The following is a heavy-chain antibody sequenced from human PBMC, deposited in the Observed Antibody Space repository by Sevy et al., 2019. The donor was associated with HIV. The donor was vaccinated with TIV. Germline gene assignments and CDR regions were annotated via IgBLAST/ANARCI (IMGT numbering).Heavy chain of an antibody. Sequence: ASVKVSCKASGYTFTSYYMHWVGQAPGQGLEWMGIINPSGRSTSYTQKFQGRVTMTRDTSTSTVYMELSSLRSEDTAVYYCARDSDNYVVLPGYYPFDYWGQGTLVTVSS. D-gene: IGHD3-9*01. V-gene: IGHV1-46*01. J-gene: IGHJ4*02. CDR1: GYTFTSYY. CDR2: INPSGRST. CDR3: ARDSDNYVVLPGYYPFDY.